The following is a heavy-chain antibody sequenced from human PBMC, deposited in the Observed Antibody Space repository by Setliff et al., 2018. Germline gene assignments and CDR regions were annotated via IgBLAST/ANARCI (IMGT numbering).Heavy chain of an antibody. D-gene: IGHD3-9*01. CDR2: IITAFGSA. CDR3: ATSPKKVTGSDYYDYYMDV. Sequence: SVKVSCKTSGTTFNSHAINWVRQAPGQGLEWMGRIITAFGSAISAQKFQDRVSITADRTKYTAYLELTSLTLEDTAVYYCATSPKKVTGSDYYDYYMDVWGKGTTVTVSS. J-gene: IGHJ6*03. V-gene: IGHV1-69*06. CDR1: GTTFNSHA.